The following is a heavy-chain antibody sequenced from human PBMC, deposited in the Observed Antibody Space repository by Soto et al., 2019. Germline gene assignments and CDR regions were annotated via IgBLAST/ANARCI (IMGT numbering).Heavy chain of an antibody. CDR1: GYTFSGYY. J-gene: IGHJ4*02. CDR2: INTLSGDT. Sequence: QVKLVQSGAEVKKPGASAKVSCKASGYTFSGYYMHWVRQAPGQGLEWMGWINTLSGDTSFPQKFLGRLGMTRDTSIDTAFMEVSRLTSADTAIYYCARPLLKVILPLGYWGQGTLVSVSS. CDR3: ARPLLKVILPLGY. D-gene: IGHD3-3*02. V-gene: IGHV1-2*02.